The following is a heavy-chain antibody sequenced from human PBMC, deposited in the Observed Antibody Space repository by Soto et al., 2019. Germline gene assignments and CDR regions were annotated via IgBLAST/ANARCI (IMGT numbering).Heavy chain of an antibody. V-gene: IGHV3-48*03. J-gene: IGHJ4*02. CDR3: ARDFLKDLIVDYSGS. Sequence: LRLSCAASGFTFSIYEMNWVRQAPGKGLEWFSYISSSGSTIYYADSVKGRFTISRDNAKNSVYLQMNSLRAEDTAVYYCARDFLKDLIVDYSGSWRQGTLVTVSS. CDR2: ISSSGSTI. CDR1: GFTFSIYE. D-gene: IGHD2-15*01.